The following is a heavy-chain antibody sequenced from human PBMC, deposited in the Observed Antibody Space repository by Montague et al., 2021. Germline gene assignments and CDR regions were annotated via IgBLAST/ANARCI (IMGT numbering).Heavy chain of an antibody. D-gene: IGHD2-15*01. Sequence: SETLSLTCTVSGGSINSNSYCWAWIRQPPGKGLDYVGTTFNTGSSYPTPSLQSRVTISVYTSKNQFSLSLIAVTAADTSVYYCARSLYCIGTSCYSGFDPWGQGTMVTVS. V-gene: IGHV4-39*01. CDR3: ARSLYCIGTSCYSGFDP. J-gene: IGHJ5*02. CDR2: TFNTGSS. CDR1: GGSINSNSYC.